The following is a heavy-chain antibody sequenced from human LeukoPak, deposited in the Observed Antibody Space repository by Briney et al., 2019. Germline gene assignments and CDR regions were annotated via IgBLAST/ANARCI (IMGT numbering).Heavy chain of an antibody. J-gene: IGHJ4*02. Sequence: GGSLRLSCAASGFTFSSFRMNWVRQAPGKGLEWVSSISSSSSYIYYADSVKGRFTISRDNAKNSLYLQMNSLRAEDTAVYYCARDSNGDNGFDDWGQGTLVTVSS. V-gene: IGHV3-21*01. CDR3: ARDSNGDNGFDD. CDR2: ISSSSSYI. D-gene: IGHD5-24*01. CDR1: GFTFSSFR.